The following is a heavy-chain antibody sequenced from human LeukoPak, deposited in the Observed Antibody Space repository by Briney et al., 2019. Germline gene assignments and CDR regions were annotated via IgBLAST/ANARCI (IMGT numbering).Heavy chain of an antibody. CDR2: ISGSGGST. D-gene: IGHD2-2*01. CDR3: AKDGAPYCSSTSCYSHTVKYFQH. V-gene: IGHV3-23*01. CDR1: GFTFSSYA. J-gene: IGHJ1*01. Sequence: WGSLRLSCAASGFTFSSYAMSWVRQAPGKGLEWVSAISGSGGSTYYADSVKGRFTISRDNSKNTLYLQMNSLRAEDTAVYYCAKDGAPYCSSTSCYSHTVKYFQHWGQGTLVTVSS.